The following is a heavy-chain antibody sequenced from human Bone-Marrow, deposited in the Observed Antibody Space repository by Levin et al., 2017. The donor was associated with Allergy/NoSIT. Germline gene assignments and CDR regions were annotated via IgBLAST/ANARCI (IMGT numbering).Heavy chain of an antibody. CDR3: ATLAGASTGDY. J-gene: IGHJ4*02. D-gene: IGHD1-26*01. Sequence: ASVKVSCKASAHFFATFALSWVRQAPGQGLEWLGWISPFNGHTKYAQKFQDRVTMTTDTSTYTAYMELRTLTSDDTAVYYCATLAGASTGDYWGQGTLVTVSS. V-gene: IGHV1-18*01. CDR2: ISPFNGHT. CDR1: AHFFATFA.